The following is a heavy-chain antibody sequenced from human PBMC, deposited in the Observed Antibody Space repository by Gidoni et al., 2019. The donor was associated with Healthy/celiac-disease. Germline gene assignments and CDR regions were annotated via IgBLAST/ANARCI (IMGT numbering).Heavy chain of an antibody. D-gene: IGHD6-19*01. CDR2: ISYDGSNK. Sequence: QVQLVASGGGVAQPGRSLRLSCAASGFTFSSYGMHWVRQAPGKGLEWVAVISYDGSNKYYADSVKGRFTISRDNSKNTLYLQMNSLRAEDTAVYYCAKERVAGAFDYWGQGTLVTVSS. CDR3: AKERVAGAFDY. CDR1: GFTFSSYG. J-gene: IGHJ4*02. V-gene: IGHV3-30*18.